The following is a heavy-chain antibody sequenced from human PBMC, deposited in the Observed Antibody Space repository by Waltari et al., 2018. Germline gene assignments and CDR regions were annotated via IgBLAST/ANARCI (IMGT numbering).Heavy chain of an antibody. D-gene: IGHD6-19*01. Sequence: EVQLVESGGGLVQPGGSLRLSCAASGFTFSSYEMNWVRQAPGRGLEWVSYISSSGSTIYYADSVKGRFTISRDNAKNSLYLQMNSLRAEDTAVYYCARESSGWVTYYYGMDVWGQGTTVTVSS. J-gene: IGHJ6*02. CDR3: ARESSGWVTYYYGMDV. V-gene: IGHV3-48*03. CDR2: ISSSGSTI. CDR1: GFTFSSYE.